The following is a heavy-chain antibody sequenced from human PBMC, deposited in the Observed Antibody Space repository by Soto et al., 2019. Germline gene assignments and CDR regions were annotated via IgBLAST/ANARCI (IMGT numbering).Heavy chain of an antibody. J-gene: IGHJ4*02. CDR3: ASDHTEWLVHCDY. Sequence: VQLVQSGAEVKKPGASVKVSCKASGYTCTSYGISWVRQAPGQGLEWMGWISAYNDNTNYAQKLQGRVTMTTDTSKTTAYMELRSLRSDDTAVYYCASDHTEWLVHCDYWGQGTLVTVSS. CDR1: GYTCTSYG. CDR2: ISAYNDNT. V-gene: IGHV1-18*01. D-gene: IGHD6-19*01.